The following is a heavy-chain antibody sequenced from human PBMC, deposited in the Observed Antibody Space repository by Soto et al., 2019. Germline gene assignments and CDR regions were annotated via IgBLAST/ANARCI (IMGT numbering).Heavy chain of an antibody. V-gene: IGHV4-4*02. Sequence: SETLSLTCAVSGGSISSSNWWGWVRQPPGKGLEWIGEIYHSGSTNYNPSLKSRVTISVDKSKNQFSLKLSSVTAADTAVYYCASFLWFGEFPGLDAFDICAQRTMVTVS. J-gene: IGHJ3*02. D-gene: IGHD3-10*01. CDR3: ASFLWFGEFPGLDAFDI. CDR1: GGSISSSNW. CDR2: IYHSGST.